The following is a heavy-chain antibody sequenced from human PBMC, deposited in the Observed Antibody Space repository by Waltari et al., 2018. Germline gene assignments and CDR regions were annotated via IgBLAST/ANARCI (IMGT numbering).Heavy chain of an antibody. D-gene: IGHD5-12*01. CDR2: INPKSGGT. CDR1: GYTFTGYY. J-gene: IGHJ5*02. CDR3: ARGDGYTDNWLDP. Sequence: QVQLVQSGAEVKKPRASVKVSCKASGYTFTGYYIPWVRQAPGQGLEWMGRINPKSGGTNYAEKFQGRVTMTRDTSISTAYMELRRLRSDDTAVYYCARGDGYTDNWLDPWGQGTLVTVSS. V-gene: IGHV1-2*06.